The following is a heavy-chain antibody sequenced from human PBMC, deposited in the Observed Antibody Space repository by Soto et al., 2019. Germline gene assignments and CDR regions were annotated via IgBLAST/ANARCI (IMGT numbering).Heavy chain of an antibody. CDR3: ARSSTSGSYHRGVFDY. CDR2: IYYSGST. J-gene: IGHJ4*02. Sequence: SETLSLTCTVSGGSISSGGYYWSWIRQHPGKGLEWIGYIYYSGSTYYNPSLKSRVTISVDTSKNQFSLKLSSVTAADTAVYYCARSSTSGSYHRGVFDYWGQGTLVTSPQ. D-gene: IGHD1-26*01. CDR1: GGSISSGGYY. V-gene: IGHV4-31*03.